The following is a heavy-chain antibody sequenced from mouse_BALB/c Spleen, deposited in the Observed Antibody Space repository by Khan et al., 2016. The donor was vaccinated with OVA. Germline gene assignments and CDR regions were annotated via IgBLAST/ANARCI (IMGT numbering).Heavy chain of an antibody. CDR3: ARVGYNGTIDF. D-gene: IGHD2-14*01. J-gene: IGHJ4*01. Sequence: QIQLVQSGPELKKPGETVQISCKASGFTFTNYGMNWVRQAPGKGLKWMGWINTYTGEPTFTDDFKGRFAFSLETSANTAYLQINSLKNEDTATYFCARVGYNGTIDFWGQGTSVTVSS. CDR2: INTYTGEP. V-gene: IGHV9-3-1*01. CDR1: GFTFTNYG.